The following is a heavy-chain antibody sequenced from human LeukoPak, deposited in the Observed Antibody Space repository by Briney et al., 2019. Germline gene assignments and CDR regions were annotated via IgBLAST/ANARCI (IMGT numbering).Heavy chain of an antibody. CDR1: GFTFSSYA. J-gene: IGHJ6*02. D-gene: IGHD5-12*01. CDR3: ARDRNSGYDSAFNYGMDV. V-gene: IGHV3-30*04. CDR2: ISYDGSNK. Sequence: GGSLRLSCAASGFTFSSYAMHWVRQAPGKGLEWVAVISYDGSNKYYADSVKGRFTISRDNSKNTLYLQMNSLRAEDTAVYYCARDRNSGYDSAFNYGMDVWGQGTTVTVSS.